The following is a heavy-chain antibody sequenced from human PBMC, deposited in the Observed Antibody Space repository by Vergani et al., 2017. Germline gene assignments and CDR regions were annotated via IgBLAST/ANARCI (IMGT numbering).Heavy chain of an antibody. Sequence: QVQLQESGPGLVKPSQTLSLTCTVSGGSISSGGYYWSWIRQHPGKGLGWSGYIAYGGSTYYSPSLKSRVTISVDTSKNQFSVKLSSVTAADTAVYYCARTACSGGSCYLDYWGQGTLVTVSS. V-gene: IGHV4-31*03. CDR2: IAYGGST. CDR1: GGSISSGGYY. D-gene: IGHD2-15*01. J-gene: IGHJ4*02. CDR3: ARTACSGGSCYLDY.